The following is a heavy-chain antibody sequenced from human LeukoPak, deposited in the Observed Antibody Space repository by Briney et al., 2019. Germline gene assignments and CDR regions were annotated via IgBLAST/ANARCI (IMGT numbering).Heavy chain of an antibody. CDR1: GFTFSSYG. Sequence: PGGSLRLSCAASGFTFSSYGMHWVRQAPGKGLEWVAVISYDGSNKSYAKSVKGRFTISRDNSKNTLYLQMNSLRAEDTAVYYCARDRYSGSYLQTGPCAHWGQGTLVTVSS. CDR2: ISYDGSNK. V-gene: IGHV3-30*03. D-gene: IGHD1-26*01. CDR3: ARDRYSGSYLQTGPCAH. J-gene: IGHJ4*02.